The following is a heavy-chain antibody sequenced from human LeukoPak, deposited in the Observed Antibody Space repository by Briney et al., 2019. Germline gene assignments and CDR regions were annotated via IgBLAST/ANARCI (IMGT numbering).Heavy chain of an antibody. V-gene: IGHV3-53*01. CDR1: GFTLSSNY. CDR3: ARDRVTTVNLDAFDI. Sequence: GGSLTLSCAASGFTLSSNYMSWVRQAPGKGLEWVGVIYSGGSTYYADSVKGRFTISRDNAKNSLYLQMNSLRAEDTAVYYCARDRVTTVNLDAFDIWGQRTMVTVSS. D-gene: IGHD4-17*01. CDR2: IYSGGST. J-gene: IGHJ3*02.